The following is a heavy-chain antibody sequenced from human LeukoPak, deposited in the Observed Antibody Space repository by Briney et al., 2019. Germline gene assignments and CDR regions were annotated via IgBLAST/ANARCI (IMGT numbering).Heavy chain of an antibody. J-gene: IGHJ3*02. Sequence: GGSLRLSCAASGVTFSGSAMHWVRQASGKGLEWVGRIRSKANSYATAYAASVKGRFTISRDDSKNTAYLQMNSLKTEDTAVYYCTRHSDILTGYYYAFDIWGQGTMVTVSS. CDR3: TRHSDILTGYYYAFDI. V-gene: IGHV3-73*01. CDR2: IRSKANSYAT. D-gene: IGHD3-9*01. CDR1: GVTFSGSA.